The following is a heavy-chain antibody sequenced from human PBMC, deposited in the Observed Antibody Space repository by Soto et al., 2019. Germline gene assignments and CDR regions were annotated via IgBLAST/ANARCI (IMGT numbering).Heavy chain of an antibody. CDR1: GYTFTSYG. CDR2: ISAYNGNT. J-gene: IGHJ6*02. CDR3: ARDGSRDSVLMVHAITYYYGMDV. Sequence: KISCKASGYTFTSYGISWVRQAPGQGLEWMGWISAYNGNTNYAQKLQGRVTMTTDTSTSTAYMELRSLRSDGTAVYYCARDGSRDSVLMVHAITYYYGMDVWGQGTTVTVSS. D-gene: IGHD2-8*01. V-gene: IGHV1-18*01.